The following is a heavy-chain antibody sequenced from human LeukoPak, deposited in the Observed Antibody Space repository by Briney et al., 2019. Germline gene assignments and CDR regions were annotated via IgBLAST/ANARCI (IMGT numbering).Heavy chain of an antibody. CDR1: GFTFSSYA. V-gene: IGHV3-23*01. J-gene: IGHJ4*02. D-gene: IGHD1-26*01. Sequence: GGSLRLSCAASGFTFSSYAVSWVRQAPGKGLEWVATISGGGVTTYYADSVKGRFTISSDNSKNTLYLQMNSLRAEDTAVYYCAKDYRYYFDSWGQGTLVTVSS. CDR3: AKDYRYYFDS. CDR2: ISGGGVTT.